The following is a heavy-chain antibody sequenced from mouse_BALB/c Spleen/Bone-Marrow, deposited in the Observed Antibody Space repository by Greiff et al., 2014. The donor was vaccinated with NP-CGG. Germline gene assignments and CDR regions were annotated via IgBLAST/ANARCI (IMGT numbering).Heavy chain of an antibody. CDR2: INTYNGGS. CDR3: ARDGYGRYFDV. V-gene: IGHV1-18*01. CDR1: GYSFTDYT. J-gene: IGHJ1*01. D-gene: IGHD2-2*01. Sequence: EVQLQQSGPELVKPGASMKISCKASGYSFTDYTMNWVRQSQGKNLEWIGLINTYNGGSTYNQKFKGTATLTVDRSSSTAYMELLSLTSDDSAVYYCARDGYGRYFDVWGAGTTVTVSS.